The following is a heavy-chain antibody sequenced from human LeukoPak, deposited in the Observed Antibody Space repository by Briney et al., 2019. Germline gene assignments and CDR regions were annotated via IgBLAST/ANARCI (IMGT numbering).Heavy chain of an antibody. CDR2: VYYSGST. Sequence: ETLSLTCTVSGGSISSYYWSWIRQPPGKGLEWIGYVYYSGSTNYNPSLKSRVTISVDTSKNQFSLKLSSVTAADTAVYYCAGGSYYFDYWGQGTLVTVSS. D-gene: IGHD1-26*01. CDR3: AGGSYYFDY. J-gene: IGHJ4*02. CDR1: GGSISSYY. V-gene: IGHV4-59*01.